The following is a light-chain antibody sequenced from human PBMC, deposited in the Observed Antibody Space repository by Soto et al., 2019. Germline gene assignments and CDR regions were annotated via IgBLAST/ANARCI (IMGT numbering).Light chain of an antibody. CDR3: SSYTSSSAL. Sequence: QSALTQSASVSGSPGQSITISCTGTSSDVGGYDYVSWYQQHPGKAPKLMIYDVSNRPSGVSNRFSGSKSGNTASLTISGLQAEDEADYYCSSYTSSSALFGTGT. J-gene: IGLJ1*01. CDR1: SSDVGGYDY. CDR2: DVS. V-gene: IGLV2-14*03.